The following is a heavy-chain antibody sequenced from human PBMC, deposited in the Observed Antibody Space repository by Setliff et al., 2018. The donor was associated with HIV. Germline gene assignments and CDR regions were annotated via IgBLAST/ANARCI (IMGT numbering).Heavy chain of an antibody. CDR1: GYTFTSYY. V-gene: IGHV1-46*01. Sequence: ASVKVSCKASGYTFTSYYMHWVRQAPGQGLEWMGMINPSDGSTRYAQKLQGRVTMTRDTSTTTVYMELRSLRSEDTAVYYCARDKTPIFGVVIATNWFDPWGQGTLGTSPQ. J-gene: IGHJ5*02. CDR3: ARDKTPIFGVVIATNWFDP. D-gene: IGHD3-3*01. CDR2: INPSDGST.